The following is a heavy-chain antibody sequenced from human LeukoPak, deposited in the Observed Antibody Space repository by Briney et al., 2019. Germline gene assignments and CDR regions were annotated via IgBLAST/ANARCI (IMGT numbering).Heavy chain of an antibody. V-gene: IGHV3-74*01. CDR3: ARGHNSAPDY. D-gene: IGHD5-24*01. CDR2: ISGDGNSA. J-gene: IGHJ4*02. Sequence: GGSLRLSCAASGFTFRNYWMHWIRHAPGKGLLCVSRISGDGNSATYADSVKGRFTISRDNAKNTLYLQLSSLRVEDTAVYYCARGHNSAPDYWGQGTLVTVSS. CDR1: GFTFRNYW.